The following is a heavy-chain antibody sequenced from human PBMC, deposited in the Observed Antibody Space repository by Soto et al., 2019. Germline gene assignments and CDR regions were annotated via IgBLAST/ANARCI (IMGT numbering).Heavy chain of an antibody. V-gene: IGHV4-61*01. CDR3: ARDTYLRGYSYGPSYYYYGMDV. Sequence: PSETLSLTCTVSGGSVSSGSYYWSWIRQPPGKGLEWIGYIYYSGSTNYNPSLKSRVTISVDTSKNQFSLKLSSVTAADTAVYYCARDTYLRGYSYGPSYYYYGMDVWGQGTTVTVSS. CDR2: IYYSGST. CDR1: GGSVSSGSYY. D-gene: IGHD5-18*01. J-gene: IGHJ6*02.